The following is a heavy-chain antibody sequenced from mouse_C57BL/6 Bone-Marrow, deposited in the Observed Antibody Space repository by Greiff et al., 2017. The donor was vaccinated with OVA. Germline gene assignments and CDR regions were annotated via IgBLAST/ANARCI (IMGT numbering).Heavy chain of an antibody. Sequence: VQLMESGAELARPGASVKMSCKASGYTFTSYTMHWVKQRPGQGLEWIGYINPSSGYTKYNQKFKDKATLTADKSSSTAYMQLSSLTSEDSAVYYCAREDGNWFAYWGQGTLVTVSA. CDR2: INPSSGYT. J-gene: IGHJ3*01. D-gene: IGHD2-1*01. CDR3: AREDGNWFAY. CDR1: GYTFTSYT. V-gene: IGHV1-4*01.